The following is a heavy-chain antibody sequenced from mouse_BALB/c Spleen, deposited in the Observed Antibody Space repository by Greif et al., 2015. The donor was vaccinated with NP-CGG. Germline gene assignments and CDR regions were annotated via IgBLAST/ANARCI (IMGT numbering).Heavy chain of an antibody. CDR1: GYTFTSYW. CDR3: TIFQGY. Sequence: VQLQQSGAELVKPGASVKMSCKASGYTFTSYWMHWVKQRPGQGLEWIGVIDPSDSYTSYNQKFKGKATLTVDTSSSTAYMQLSSLTSEDSAVYYCTIFQGYWGQGTTLTVSS. J-gene: IGHJ2*01. V-gene: IGHV1S127*01. CDR2: IDPSDSYT. D-gene: IGHD3-2*02.